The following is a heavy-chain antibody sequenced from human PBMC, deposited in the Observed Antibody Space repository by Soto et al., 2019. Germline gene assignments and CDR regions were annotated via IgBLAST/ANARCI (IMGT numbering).Heavy chain of an antibody. CDR1: GYSFTSYW. CDR3: ARQVSRQLVPYY. J-gene: IGHJ4*02. V-gene: IGHV5-10-1*01. D-gene: IGHD6-6*01. CDR2: IDPSDSYT. Sequence: GESLKISCXGSGYSFTSYWISWVRQMPGKGLEWMGRIDPSDSYTNYSPSFQGHVTISADKSISTAYLQWSSLKASDTAMYYCARQVSRQLVPYYWGQGTLVTVS.